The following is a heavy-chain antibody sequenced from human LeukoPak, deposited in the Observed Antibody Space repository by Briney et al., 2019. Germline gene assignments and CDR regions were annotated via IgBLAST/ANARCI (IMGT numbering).Heavy chain of an antibody. D-gene: IGHD3-3*01. CDR3: ARGIAIFGVVDYFDY. J-gene: IGHJ4*02. CDR2: ISSSSSTT. Sequence: GGSLRLSCAASGFTFSSYSMNWVRQAPGKGLEWVSYISSSSSTTQYADSVKGRFTISRDNAKNSLYLQMNSLRAEDTAVYYCARGIAIFGVVDYFDYWGQGTLVTVSS. CDR1: GFTFSSYS. V-gene: IGHV3-48*04.